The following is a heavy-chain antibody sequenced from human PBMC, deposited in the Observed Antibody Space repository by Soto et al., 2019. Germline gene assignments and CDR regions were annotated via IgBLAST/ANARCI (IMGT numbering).Heavy chain of an antibody. J-gene: IGHJ5*02. CDR3: ARDAYYESSGALGP. CDR1: GGSINNGNYY. CDR2: IHYGAST. V-gene: IGHV4-31*03. D-gene: IGHD3-22*01. Sequence: TLSLTCTVSGGSINNGNYYWSWIRQLPGKGLEWIGYIHYGASTYYNPSLKSRVLISVDTSKNQFSLKLTSVTAADTAVYYCARDAYYESSGALGPWGQGTLVTVSS.